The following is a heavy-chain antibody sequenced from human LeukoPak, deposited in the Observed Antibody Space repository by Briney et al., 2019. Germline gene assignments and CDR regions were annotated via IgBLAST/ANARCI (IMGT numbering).Heavy chain of an antibody. J-gene: IGHJ4*02. D-gene: IGHD3-22*01. Sequence: KPGGSLRLSCAASGFTFSDYYMSWIRQAPGKGLEWVSYISSSGSTIYYADSVKGRFNISRDNAKNSLYLQMNSLRAEDTAVYYCARECNYYDSSGYYWGGFDYWGQGTLVTVSS. V-gene: IGHV3-11*04. CDR2: ISSSGSTI. CDR1: GFTFSDYY. CDR3: ARECNYYDSSGYYWGGFDY.